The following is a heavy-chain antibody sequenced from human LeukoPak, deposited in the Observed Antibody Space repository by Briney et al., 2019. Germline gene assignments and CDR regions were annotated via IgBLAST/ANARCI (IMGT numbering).Heavy chain of an antibody. V-gene: IGHV1-8*02. CDR3: ARGVRRNSYGYYYYYMDV. D-gene: IGHD5-18*01. J-gene: IGHJ6*03. CDR1: GYTFTSYY. CDR2: MNPNSGNT. Sequence: ASVKVSCKASGYTFTSYYMHWVRQATGQGLEWMGWMNPNSGNTGYAQKFQGRVTMTRNTSISTAYMELSSLRSEDTAVYYCARGVRRNSYGYYYYYMDVWGKGTTVTVSS.